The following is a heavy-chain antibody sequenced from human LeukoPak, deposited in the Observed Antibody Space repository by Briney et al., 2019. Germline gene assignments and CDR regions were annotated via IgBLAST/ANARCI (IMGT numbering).Heavy chain of an antibody. Sequence: SETLSLTCTVSGGSVSSGSYYWSWIRQPPGKGLEWIGYIYYSGSTNYNPSLKSRVTISVDTSKNQFSLKLSSVTAADTAVYYCARGHGYYGSGSYYNFYIPTRDKRPYYYYGMDVWGQGTTVTVSS. J-gene: IGHJ6*02. V-gene: IGHV4-61*01. D-gene: IGHD3-10*01. CDR1: GGSVSSGSYY. CDR2: IYYSGST. CDR3: ARGHGYYGSGSYYNFYIPTRDKRPYYYYGMDV.